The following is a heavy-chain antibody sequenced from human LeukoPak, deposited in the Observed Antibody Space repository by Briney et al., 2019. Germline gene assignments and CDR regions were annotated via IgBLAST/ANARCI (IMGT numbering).Heavy chain of an antibody. CDR2: IHPRDGST. J-gene: IGHJ4*02. Sequence: ASVKVSCKTSGYTFRNFGISWVRQAPGQGLEWMGMIHPRDGSTSYAQKFQGRVTVTRDTSTSTVHMELSGLRSEDTAVYYCARDQEGFDYWGQGTLVTVSS. V-gene: IGHV1-46*01. CDR1: GYTFRNFG. CDR3: ARDQEGFDY.